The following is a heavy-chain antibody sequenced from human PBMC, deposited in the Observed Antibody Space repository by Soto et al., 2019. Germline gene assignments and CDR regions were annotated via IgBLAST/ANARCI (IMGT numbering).Heavy chain of an antibody. CDR1: GGSISSYY. CDR2: IYYSGST. D-gene: IGHD3-3*01. CDR3: ARLGVIDFWSGYHFEDYYYMDV. J-gene: IGHJ6*03. Sequence: SETLSLTCTVSGGSISSYYWSWIRQPPGKGLEWIGYIYYSGSTNYNPSLKSRVTISVDTSKNQFSLKLSSVTAADTAVYYCARLGVIDFWSGYHFEDYYYMDVWGKGTTVTVSS. V-gene: IGHV4-59*08.